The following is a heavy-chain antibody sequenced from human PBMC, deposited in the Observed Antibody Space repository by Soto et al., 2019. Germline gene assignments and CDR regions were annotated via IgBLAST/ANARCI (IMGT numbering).Heavy chain of an antibody. CDR3: ARQLRDFWSGYPPFDR. V-gene: IGHV4-59*08. J-gene: IGHJ5*02. D-gene: IGHD3-3*01. CDR2: IYYSGST. CDR1: GGSISSYY. Sequence: ETLSLTCTVSGGSISSYYWSWIRQPPVKGLEWIGYIYYSGSTNYNPSLKSRVTISVDTSKNQFSLKLSSVTAADTAVYYCARQLRDFWSGYPPFDRWGQGTLVTVSS.